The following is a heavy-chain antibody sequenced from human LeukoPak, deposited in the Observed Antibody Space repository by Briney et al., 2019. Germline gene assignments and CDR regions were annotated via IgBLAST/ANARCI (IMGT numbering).Heavy chain of an antibody. CDR2: IYHSGST. CDR1: GYSISSGFY. Sequence: SETLSLTCTVSGYSISSGFYWGWIRQSPGKGLEWIGTIYHSGSTYYNPSLKSRVIISVDTSRNQFSLKLSSVTAADTAVYYCARRGGGCSGGSCYGRPTKYFQHWGQGTLVTVSS. D-gene: IGHD2-15*01. J-gene: IGHJ1*01. CDR3: ARRGGGCSGGSCYGRPTKYFQH. V-gene: IGHV4-38-2*02.